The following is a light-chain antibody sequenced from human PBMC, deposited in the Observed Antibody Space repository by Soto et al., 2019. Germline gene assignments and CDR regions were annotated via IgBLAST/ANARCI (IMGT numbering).Light chain of an antibody. CDR1: QSVSSY. CDR2: DAS. Sequence: EIVLTQSPATLSLSPGERATLSCRASQSVSSYLTWYQQKPGQAPRLLIYDASNRATGIPARFSGSGSGTDFPLTISSLEPEDFAVYYCQQRSNLLTVGQGTRLEIK. J-gene: IGKJ5*01. V-gene: IGKV3-11*01. CDR3: QQRSNLLT.